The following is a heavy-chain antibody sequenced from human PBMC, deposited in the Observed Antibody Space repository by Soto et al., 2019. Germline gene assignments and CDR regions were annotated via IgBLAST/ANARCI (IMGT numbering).Heavy chain of an antibody. CDR2: LSNTGRRT. CDR1: VFPFGANA. CDR3: ATEMGASRGPFDN. J-gene: IGHJ4*02. D-gene: IGHD3-10*01. V-gene: IGHV3-23*01. Sequence: XGSLRLSCVVSVFPFGANAMSWVRQAPGKGLEWVSGLSNTGRRTYYADSVKGRFTISRDNSENTVYLQMNSLRVEDTAVYYCATEMGASRGPFDNWGQGTLVTVSS.